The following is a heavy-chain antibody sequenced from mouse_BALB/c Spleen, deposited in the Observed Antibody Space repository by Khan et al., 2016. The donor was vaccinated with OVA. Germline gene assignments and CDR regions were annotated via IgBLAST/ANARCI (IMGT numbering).Heavy chain of an antibody. CDR1: GFTFSYYA. D-gene: IGHD2-14*01. J-gene: IGHJ2*01. CDR2: ISSAGSYT. Sequence: EVELVESGGGLVKPGGSLKLSCAASGFTFSYYAVSWVRQTPEKRLEWVATISSAGSYTYYPDSVKGRFIISRDNAKNSLYLQMYSLRSADTAMYYCARRGYDEAYFDHWGQGTTLTVSS. V-gene: IGHV5-9-3*01. CDR3: ARRGYDEAYFDH.